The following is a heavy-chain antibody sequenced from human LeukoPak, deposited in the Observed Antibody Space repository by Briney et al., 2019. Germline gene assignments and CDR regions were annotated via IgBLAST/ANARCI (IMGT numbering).Heavy chain of an antibody. CDR3: ARHGDYGDYPLDF. V-gene: IGHV4-59*08. CDR2: IYYTGST. Sequence: SETLSLTCTVSGGSINRYYWSWIRQPPGKALEWIAYIYYTGSTNYNPSLKGRGTISVDTSKNQFSLKLSSVTAADTAVYYCARHGDYGDYPLDFWGRGALVTVSS. CDR1: GGSINRYY. J-gene: IGHJ4*02. D-gene: IGHD4-17*01.